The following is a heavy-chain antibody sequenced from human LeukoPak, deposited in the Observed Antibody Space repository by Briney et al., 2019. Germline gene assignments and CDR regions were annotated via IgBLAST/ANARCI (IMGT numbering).Heavy chain of an antibody. Sequence: ASVKLSCKASGYTFTGYYMHWVRQAPGQGLDWMGWIKPNGGGANFAQKFQGRVTLTRDTSISTAYMELSRLRSDDTAVYYCARDPDYGSGSYHFYYFDHWGQGTLVTVSS. CDR1: GYTFTGYY. CDR3: ARDPDYGSGSYHFYYFDH. CDR2: IKPNGGGA. D-gene: IGHD3-10*01. J-gene: IGHJ4*02. V-gene: IGHV1-2*02.